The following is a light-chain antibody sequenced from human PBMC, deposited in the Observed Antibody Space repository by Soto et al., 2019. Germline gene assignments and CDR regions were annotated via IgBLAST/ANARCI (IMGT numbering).Light chain of an antibody. Sequence: EIVLTQSPGTLSLSPGERATLSCRASQSVSSSFLAWYQQKPGQAPRLLIYGSSSRATGIPDRFSGSVSGTDFTLTISRLEPEDVAVYYCQQYGSSPRTFGGGTKVEIK. J-gene: IGKJ4*01. CDR1: QSVSSSF. CDR3: QQYGSSPRT. V-gene: IGKV3-20*01. CDR2: GSS.